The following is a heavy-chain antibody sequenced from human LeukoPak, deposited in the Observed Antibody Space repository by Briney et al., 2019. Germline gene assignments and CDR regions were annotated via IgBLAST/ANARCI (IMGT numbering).Heavy chain of an antibody. CDR1: GSSISSADFY. Sequence: SETLSLTCAVSGSSISSADFYWSWIRQHPGKGLEWIGFIYYSGSAYYNPSLKSRVSISIDTSKNQFSLTLNSVTAADTAVYYCGSSGNSGLGHYYYGMDVWGQGTTVTVSS. J-gene: IGHJ6*02. CDR3: GSSGNSGLGHYYYGMDV. D-gene: IGHD4-23*01. CDR2: IYYSGSA. V-gene: IGHV4-31*11.